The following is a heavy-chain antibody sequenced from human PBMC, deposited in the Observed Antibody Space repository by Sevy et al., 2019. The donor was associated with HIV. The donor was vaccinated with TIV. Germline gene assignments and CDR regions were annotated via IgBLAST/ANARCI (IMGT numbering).Heavy chain of an antibody. J-gene: IGHJ6*02. CDR2: ISGSGGST. Sequence: GGSLRLSCAASGFTFSSYAMSWVRQAPGKGLEWVSAISGSGGSTYYADSVKGRFTISRDNSKNTLYLQMNSLRAEDTAVYYYAKDYDFWSGYYPYYYGMDVWGQGTTVTVSS. CDR1: GFTFSSYA. CDR3: AKDYDFWSGYYPYYYGMDV. V-gene: IGHV3-23*01. D-gene: IGHD3-3*01.